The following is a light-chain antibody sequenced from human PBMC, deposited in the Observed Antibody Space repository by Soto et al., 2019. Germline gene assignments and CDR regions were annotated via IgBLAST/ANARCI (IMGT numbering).Light chain of an antibody. V-gene: IGKV3-15*01. Sequence: EIVMTQSPATLSVSPGERATLSCRASQSVSINLAWYQQKPGQAPRLLIYRTSIRATGIPARFSGSGSGTQFTLTISSLQSEDFAVYYCQQYNDWSSFGGGTKVDIK. CDR2: RTS. CDR3: QQYNDWSS. J-gene: IGKJ4*01. CDR1: QSVSIN.